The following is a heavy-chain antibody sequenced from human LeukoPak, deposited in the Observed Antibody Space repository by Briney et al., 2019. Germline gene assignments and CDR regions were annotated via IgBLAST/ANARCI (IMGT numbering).Heavy chain of an antibody. CDR3: ARRGSGWYVDY. J-gene: IGHJ4*02. CDR1: GYSFSNYW. V-gene: IGHV5-10-1*01. Sequence: GESLKISCKGSGYSFSNYWVTWVRQMPGKGLEWMGRIDPSDSYTNYSPSFQGHVTISADKSISTAYLQWSSLKASDTAMYYCARRGSGWYVDYWGQGTLVTVSS. D-gene: IGHD6-19*01. CDR2: IDPSDSYT.